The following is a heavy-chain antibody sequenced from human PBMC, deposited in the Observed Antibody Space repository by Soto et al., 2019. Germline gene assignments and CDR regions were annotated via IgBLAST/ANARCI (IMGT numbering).Heavy chain of an antibody. CDR1: GFTFSNYW. V-gene: IGHV3-74*01. D-gene: IGHD5-12*01. CDR3: AIGRVQLRGYDYIAS. J-gene: IGHJ4*02. CDR2: INSDGGDT. Sequence: GGSLRLSCAASGFTFSNYWMHWVRQAPGKGLVCVSRINSDGGDTTYADSVEGRFTISRDNAKNTVYLQMNSLRAEDTAVYYCAIGRVQLRGYDYIASRGQGTQVSVSS.